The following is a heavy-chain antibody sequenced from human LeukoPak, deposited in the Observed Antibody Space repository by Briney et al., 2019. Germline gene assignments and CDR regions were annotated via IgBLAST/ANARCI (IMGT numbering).Heavy chain of an antibody. CDR1: GFTFDDYG. Sequence: GGSLRLSCAASGFTFDDYGMSWVRQAPGKGLEWVSGINWNGGSTGYADSVKGRFTISRGNAKNSLSPQMNSLRAEDTALYYCARDRGSSGYIDSWGQGTLVTVSS. CDR2: INWNGGST. CDR3: ARDRGSSGYIDS. V-gene: IGHV3-20*04. D-gene: IGHD3-22*01. J-gene: IGHJ5*01.